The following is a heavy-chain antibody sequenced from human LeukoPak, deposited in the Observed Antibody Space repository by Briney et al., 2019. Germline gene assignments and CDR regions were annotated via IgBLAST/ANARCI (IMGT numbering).Heavy chain of an antibody. J-gene: IGHJ4*02. V-gene: IGHV3-48*03. D-gene: IGHD3-3*01. CDR1: GFTFSDYE. CDR3: AKDNDFWSGYYKGGFDY. Sequence: SGGSLGLSCATSGFTFSDYEMNWVRQAPGKGLEWVSYISSTGTTIYYADSVKGRFTISRDSATNSLSLQMNSLRAEDTAVYYCAKDNDFWSGYYKGGFDYWGQGTLVTVSS. CDR2: ISSTGTTI.